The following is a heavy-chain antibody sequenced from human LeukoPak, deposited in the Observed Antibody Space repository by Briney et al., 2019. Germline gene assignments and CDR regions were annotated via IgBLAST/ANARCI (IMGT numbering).Heavy chain of an antibody. D-gene: IGHD2-15*01. V-gene: IGHV3-23*01. J-gene: IGHJ4*02. CDR1: GFTFSSYA. CDR3: ARDPSSRWYFDY. Sequence: GGSLRLSCAASGFTFSSYAMSWVRQAPGKGLEWVSAISGSGGSTYYADSVKGRFTISRDNSKNTLYLQMNSLRAEDTAVYYCARDPSSRWYFDYWGQGTLVTVSS. CDR2: ISGSGGST.